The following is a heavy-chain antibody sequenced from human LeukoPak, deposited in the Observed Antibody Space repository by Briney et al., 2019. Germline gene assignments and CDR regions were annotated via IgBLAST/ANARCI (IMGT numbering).Heavy chain of an antibody. CDR2: ISSSGRNT. V-gene: IGHV3-23*01. CDR1: GFTFSAYA. J-gene: IGHJ4*01. Sequence: GGSLRLSCTASGFTFSAYAMGWVRQAPGKGLEWVSGISSSGRNTYSADSVMGRFTNSRDNSKNTLYLQMNSLRAEDTAVYYCAKAYHGDTSFDYWGHGALVTVSS. CDR3: AKAYHGDTSFDY. D-gene: IGHD3-3*01.